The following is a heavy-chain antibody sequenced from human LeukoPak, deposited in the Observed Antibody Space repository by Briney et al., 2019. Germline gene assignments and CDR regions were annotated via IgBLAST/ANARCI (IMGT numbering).Heavy chain of an antibody. CDR3: ASGSGSYRTPYYYMDV. Sequence: GGSLRLSCAASGFTFSSYSMNWVRQAPGKGLEWVSSISSSSSYIYYADSVKGRFTISRDNSKNTLYLQMNSLRAEDTAVYYCASGSGSYRTPYYYMDVWGTGTTVTVSS. J-gene: IGHJ6*03. CDR1: GFTFSSYS. D-gene: IGHD3-10*01. CDR2: ISSSSSYI. V-gene: IGHV3-21*04.